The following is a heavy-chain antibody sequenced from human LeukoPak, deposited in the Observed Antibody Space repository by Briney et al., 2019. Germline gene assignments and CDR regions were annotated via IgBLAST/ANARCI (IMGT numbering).Heavy chain of an antibody. D-gene: IGHD1-7*01. CDR1: GFTFSSYW. V-gene: IGHV3-74*01. Sequence: QSGGSLRLSCAASGFTFSSYWMHWVRRAPGRGLVWVSRINSDGSSTSYADSVKGRFTISRDNAKDTLYLQMNSLRAEDTAVYYCAREVNWNYTSYYGMDVWGQGTTVTVSS. CDR3: AREVNWNYTSYYGMDV. CDR2: INSDGSST. J-gene: IGHJ6*02.